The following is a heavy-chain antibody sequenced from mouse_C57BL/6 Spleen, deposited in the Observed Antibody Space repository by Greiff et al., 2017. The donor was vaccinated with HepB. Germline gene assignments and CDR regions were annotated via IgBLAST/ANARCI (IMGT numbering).Heavy chain of an antibody. V-gene: IGHV5-4*01. CDR1: GFTFSSYA. CDR3: AREGFYAMDY. J-gene: IGHJ4*01. Sequence: EVQRVESGGGLVKPGGSLKLSCAASGFTFSSYAMSWVRQTPEKRLEWVATISDGGSYTYYPDNVKGRFTISRDNAKNNLYLQMSHLKSEDTAMYYCAREGFYAMDYWGQGTSVTVSS. CDR2: ISDGGSYT.